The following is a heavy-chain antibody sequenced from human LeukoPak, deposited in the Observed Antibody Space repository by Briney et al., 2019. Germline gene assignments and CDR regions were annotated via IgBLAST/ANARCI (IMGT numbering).Heavy chain of an antibody. CDR1: GYTFTGYY. CDR2: INPNSGGT. D-gene: IGHD3-3*01. J-gene: IGHJ4*02. Sequence: ASVKVSCKASGYTFTGYYMHWVRQAPGQGLEWMGWINPNSGGTNYAQKFQGRVTMTRDTSISTAYMELSRLRSDDTAVYYCARGRRITIFGVVITPFDYWGQGTLVTVSS. CDR3: ARGRRITIFGVVITPFDY. V-gene: IGHV1-2*02.